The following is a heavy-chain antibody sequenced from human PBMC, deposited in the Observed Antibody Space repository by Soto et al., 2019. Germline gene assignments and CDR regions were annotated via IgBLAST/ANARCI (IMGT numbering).Heavy chain of an antibody. V-gene: IGHV4-31*03. D-gene: IGHD3-22*01. CDR2: IYYSGST. CDR1: GGSISSGGYY. J-gene: IGHJ4*02. Sequence: QVQLQESGPGLVKPSQTLSLTCTVSGGSISSGGYYWSWIRQHPGKGLEWIGYIYYSGSTYYNPSLQSRVTISVDTSKSQFSLKLRSVTAADTDVYYCARGGYYYDSSGYHRPLDYWGQGTLVTVSS. CDR3: ARGGYYYDSSGYHRPLDY.